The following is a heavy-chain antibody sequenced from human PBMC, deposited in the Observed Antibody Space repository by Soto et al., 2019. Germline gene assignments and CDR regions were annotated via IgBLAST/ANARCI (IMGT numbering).Heavy chain of an antibody. V-gene: IGHV3-30-3*01. CDR1: GFTFNNYA. J-gene: IGHJ4*02. D-gene: IGHD1-1*01. CDR3: ASPRLSSDGTTPIDY. CDR2: ISFDGSTK. Sequence: QVQLVESGGGVVQPGRSLRLSCAASGFTFNNYAMHWVRQAPGKGLEWMAVISFDGSTKYYADSVKGRFTISRDNSKNTLYLQMNSLRAEDTAVYYCASPRLSSDGTTPIDYWGQGTLVTVSS.